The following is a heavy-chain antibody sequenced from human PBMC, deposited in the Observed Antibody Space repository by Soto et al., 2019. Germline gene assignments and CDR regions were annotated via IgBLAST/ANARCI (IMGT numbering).Heavy chain of an antibody. D-gene: IGHD4-17*01. CDR2: ISSSSIYI. CDR1: GFTFSSYS. Sequence: GGSLRLSCEASGFTFSSYSINWVRHAPWKGLEWVSSISSSSIYIYYADSVKGRFTISRDNAKKSLYLQMNSLRAEDTAVYYCTWTTVTKYAFDIWGQWTMVTVSS. V-gene: IGHV3-21*01. J-gene: IGHJ3*02. CDR3: TWTTVTKYAFDI.